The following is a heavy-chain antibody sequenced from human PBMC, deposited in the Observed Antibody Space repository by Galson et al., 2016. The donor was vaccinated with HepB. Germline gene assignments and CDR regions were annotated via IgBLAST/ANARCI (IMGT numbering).Heavy chain of an antibody. V-gene: IGHV1-18*04. CDR1: GYNFRNYG. Sequence: SVKVSSKASGYNFRNYGISWVRQAPGQGLEWMGYISPYNGNTNYAQKFQGRVTVTLDTFTSTAYMDLRSLRSDDTAVYYCARGRKFGENWFDPWGQGTLVIVSS. D-gene: IGHD1-14*01. J-gene: IGHJ5*02. CDR3: ARGRKFGENWFDP. CDR2: ISPYNGNT.